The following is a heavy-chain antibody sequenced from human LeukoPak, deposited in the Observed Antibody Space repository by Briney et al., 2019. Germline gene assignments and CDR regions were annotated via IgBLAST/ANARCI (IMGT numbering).Heavy chain of an antibody. CDR3: ARCYSNGRQLDFDY. CDR2: IYYSGST. J-gene: IGHJ4*02. D-gene: IGHD4-11*01. CDR1: GGSISSSSYY. Sequence: PSETLSLTCTVSGGSISSSSYYSGWIRQPPGKGLEWNGSIYYSGSTYYNPSLKSRVTISVDTSKNQFSLKLSSVTAADTAVYYCARCYSNGRQLDFDYWGQGTLVTVSS. V-gene: IGHV4-39*01.